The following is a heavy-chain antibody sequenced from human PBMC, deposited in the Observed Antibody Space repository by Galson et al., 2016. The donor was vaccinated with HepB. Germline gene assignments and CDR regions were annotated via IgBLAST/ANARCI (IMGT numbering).Heavy chain of an antibody. CDR2: SSGTGATT. CDR1: GFTFSSHG. D-gene: IGHD5-24*01. V-gene: IGHV3-23*01. CDR3: TRDGYNHIAFDI. J-gene: IGHJ3*02. Sequence: SLRLSCAASGFTFSSHGMHWVRQAPGKGLEWVSSSSGTGATTYYADSVKGRFTISRDNLRNTLYLQLDSLRAEDTALYYCTRDGYNHIAFDIWGRGTMVTVSS.